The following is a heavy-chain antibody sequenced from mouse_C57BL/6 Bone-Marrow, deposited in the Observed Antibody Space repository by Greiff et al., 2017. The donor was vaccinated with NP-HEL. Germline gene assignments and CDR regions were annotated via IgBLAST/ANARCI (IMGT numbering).Heavy chain of an antibody. Sequence: VQLQQPGAELVQPGASVKLSCKASGYTFTSYWMHWVKQRPGRGLEWIRRIDPNSGGTKYNEKFKSKATLTVDKPSSTAYMQLSSLTSEDSAVYYCARSRNRGTWFAYWGQGTLVTVSA. V-gene: IGHV1-72*01. J-gene: IGHJ3*01. CDR3: ARSRNRGTWFAY. CDR1: GYTFTSYW. CDR2: IDPNSGGT.